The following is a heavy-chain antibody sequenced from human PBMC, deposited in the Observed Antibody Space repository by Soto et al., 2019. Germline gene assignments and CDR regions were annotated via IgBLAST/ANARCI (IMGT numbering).Heavy chain of an antibody. D-gene: IGHD2-2*01. CDR1: GFTLSSYN. V-gene: IGHV3-48*01. CDR3: ARVSRTAERY. Sequence: EVQLVESGGDLVQPGGSLRLSCAASGFTLSSYNMNWVRQAPGKGLEWVAYIDSNGSPIYYADSVKGRFTIYRDNAQNSLYLQMNSLRVEDTAVYYCARVSRTAERYWGPGTLDTVSS. CDR2: IDSNGSPI. J-gene: IGHJ4*02.